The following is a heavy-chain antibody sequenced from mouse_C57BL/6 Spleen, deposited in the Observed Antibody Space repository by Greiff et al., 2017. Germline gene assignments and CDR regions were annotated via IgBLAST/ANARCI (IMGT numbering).Heavy chain of an antibody. CDR2: IHPNSGST. D-gene: IGHD2-1*01. J-gene: IGHJ2*01. Sequence: VQLRQPGAELVKPGASVKLSCKASGYTFTSYWMHWVKQRPGQGLEWIGMIHPNSGSTNYNEKFKSKATLTVDKSSSTAYMQLSSLTSEDSAVYYCARNRDGNRDYWGQGTTLTVSS. V-gene: IGHV1-64*01. CDR3: ARNRDGNRDY. CDR1: GYTFTSYW.